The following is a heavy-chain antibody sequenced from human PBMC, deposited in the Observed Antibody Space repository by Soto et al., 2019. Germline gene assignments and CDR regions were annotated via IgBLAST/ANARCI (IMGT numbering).Heavy chain of an antibody. CDR3: ARGPLGGVRYSSGWYSSWFDP. D-gene: IGHD6-19*01. CDR1: GGSFSGYY. J-gene: IGHJ5*02. CDR2: INHSGST. Sequence: SETLSLTCAVYGGSFSGYYWSWIRQPPGKGLEWIGEINHSGSTNYNPSLKSRVTISVDTSKNQFSLKLSSVTAADTAVYYCARGPLGGVRYSSGWYSSWFDPWGQGTLVTVSS. V-gene: IGHV4-34*01.